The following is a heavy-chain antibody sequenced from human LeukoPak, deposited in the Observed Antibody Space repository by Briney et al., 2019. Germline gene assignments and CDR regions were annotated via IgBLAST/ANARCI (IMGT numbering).Heavy chain of an antibody. D-gene: IGHD3-10*01. CDR3: ARSQNYYGSGDY. J-gene: IGHJ4*02. CDR1: GGSVSNGNFY. CDR2: VYYTGSA. V-gene: IGHV4-61*01. Sequence: SETLSLTCTVSGGSVSNGNFYWSWLRQPPGKPLEWIGYVYYTGSAYYNPSLEGRVTISVDTSKNQFSVRLSSVTAADTAMYYCARSQNYYGSGDYWSQGTLVTASS.